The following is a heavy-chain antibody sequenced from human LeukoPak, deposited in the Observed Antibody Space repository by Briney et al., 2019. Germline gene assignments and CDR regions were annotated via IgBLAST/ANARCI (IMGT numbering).Heavy chain of an antibody. CDR3: ARGPTMVRGVIEGYFQH. CDR2: MDPNSGNT. V-gene: IGHV1-8*01. Sequence: ASVKVSCTASGYTFTSYDINWVRQATGQGLEWMGWMDPNSGNTGYAQKFQGRVTMTRNTSISTAYMELSSLRSEDTAVYCCARGPTMVRGVIEGYFQHWGQGTLVTVSS. D-gene: IGHD3-10*01. J-gene: IGHJ1*01. CDR1: GYTFTSYD.